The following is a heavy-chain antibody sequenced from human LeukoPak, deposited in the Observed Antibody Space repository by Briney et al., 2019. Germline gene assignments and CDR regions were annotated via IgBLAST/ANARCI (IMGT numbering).Heavy chain of an antibody. V-gene: IGHV1-18*01. CDR2: ITAYYGNT. CDR3: ARVLTYYDILTGYFGVADWFDP. J-gene: IGHJ5*02. Sequence: ASVKVSCKASGYTFTSYGISWVRQAPGQGLEWMGWITAYYGNTNYAQKLQGRVTMTTDTSTSTAYMELRSLRSDDTAVYYCARVLTYYDILTGYFGVADWFDPWGQGTLVTVSS. CDR1: GYTFTSYG. D-gene: IGHD3-9*01.